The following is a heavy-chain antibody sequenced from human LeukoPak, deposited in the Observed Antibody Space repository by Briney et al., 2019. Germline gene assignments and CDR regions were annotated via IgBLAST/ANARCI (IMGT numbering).Heavy chain of an antibody. J-gene: IGHJ4*02. V-gene: IGHV5-51*01. Sequence: GEFLKISCKGSGYSFTSYWIGWVRQMPWKGLEWMGIIYPGDSDTRYSPSFQGQVTISADKSISTAYLQWSSLKASDTAMYYCARQVEMATPDYWGQGTLVTVSS. CDR2: IYPGDSDT. CDR1: GYSFTSYW. D-gene: IGHD5-24*01. CDR3: ARQVEMATPDY.